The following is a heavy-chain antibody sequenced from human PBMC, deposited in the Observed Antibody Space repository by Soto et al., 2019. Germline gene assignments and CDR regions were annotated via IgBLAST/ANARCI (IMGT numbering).Heavy chain of an antibody. J-gene: IGHJ5*02. Sequence: PSETLSLTCTVSGGSISSSSYYWGWIRQPPGRGLEWLSYINYNSKSVYYADSVKGRFTVSRDNGKSSLYLQMNGLSAEDTAVYYCARYNSGWYLGEFDPWGQGTLVTVSS. CDR1: GGSISSSS. D-gene: IGHD6-19*01. CDR3: ARYNSGWYLGEFDP. CDR2: INYNSKSV. V-gene: IGHV3-48*01.